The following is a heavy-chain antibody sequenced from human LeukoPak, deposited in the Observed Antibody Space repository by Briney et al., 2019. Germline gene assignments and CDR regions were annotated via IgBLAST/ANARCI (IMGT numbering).Heavy chain of an antibody. CDR2: ISHDGSNE. J-gene: IGHJ3*02. V-gene: IGHV3-30*04. CDR3: ARVGYDYNWYDAFDI. Sequence: KPGRSLRLSCVVSAFTFSGYSMHWVRQAPGKGLEWVAFISHDGSNEYCADSLKGRFTISRDNSKNTLFLQMNSLRPEDTAVYYCARVGYDYNWYDAFDIWGQGTMVTVSS. CDR1: AFTFSGYS. D-gene: IGHD1-1*01.